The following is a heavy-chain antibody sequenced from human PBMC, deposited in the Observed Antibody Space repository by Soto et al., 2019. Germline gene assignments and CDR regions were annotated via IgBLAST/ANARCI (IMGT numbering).Heavy chain of an antibody. J-gene: IGHJ6*02. CDR2: ISYDGRNK. D-gene: IGHD6-19*01. V-gene: IGHV3-30*03. Sequence: QVQLVESGGGVVQPGRSLRLSCAASGFTFSSYGMHWVRQAPGTGLEWVAVISYDGRNKYYADSVKGRFTISRDNSKNTLYLQMNGLRAEDTAVYDCAGSGWYGVDYYYGMDVWGQVSTGTVSS. CDR1: GFTFSSYG. CDR3: AGSGWYGVDYYYGMDV.